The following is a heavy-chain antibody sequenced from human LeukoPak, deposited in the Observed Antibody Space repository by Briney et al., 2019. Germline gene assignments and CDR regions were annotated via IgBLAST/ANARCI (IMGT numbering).Heavy chain of an antibody. CDR2: ILSDGSNK. D-gene: IGHD5-18*01. CDR1: GFTFSSHT. J-gene: IGHJ4*02. Sequence: GRSLRLSCAASGFTFSSHTMHWVRQAPGKGLEWVALILSDGSNKYYTDSVGGRFTISRDNSKNTLYLQMNSLRTEDTAVYFCARDLGYSYGHGLDYWGQGTLVTVSS. CDR3: ARDLGYSYGHGLDY. V-gene: IGHV3-30-3*01.